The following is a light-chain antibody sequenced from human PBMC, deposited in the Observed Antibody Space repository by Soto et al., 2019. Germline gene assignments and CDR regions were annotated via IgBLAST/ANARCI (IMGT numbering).Light chain of an antibody. V-gene: IGKV3-15*01. CDR3: QQYYKWPPWT. Sequence: EIVMTQSPATLSVSPGERATHSCRASQSVNSNLAWYQQKPGQAPRLPMYGASTRATGIPARFSGSGSGTEFTLTISSLQSEDFAFYYCQQYYKWPPWTFGQGTRLEI. CDR1: QSVNSN. J-gene: IGKJ5*01. CDR2: GAS.